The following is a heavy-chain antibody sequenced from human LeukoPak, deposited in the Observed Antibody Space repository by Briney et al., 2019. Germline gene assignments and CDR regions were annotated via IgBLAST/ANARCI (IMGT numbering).Heavy chain of an antibody. J-gene: IGHJ5*02. CDR1: GDSMSNYH. V-gene: IGHV4-59*01. D-gene: IGHD5-18*01. CDR3: ARGGDGYRFDP. CDR2: IYNIGTT. Sequence: SETLSLTCTVSGDSMSNYHWTWIRQSPGKGLEYIGYIYNIGTTNYNPSLKSRVTISVDMSKKQFSLKLNSVTAADTAMYYCARGGDGYRFDPWGQGTLVTVSS.